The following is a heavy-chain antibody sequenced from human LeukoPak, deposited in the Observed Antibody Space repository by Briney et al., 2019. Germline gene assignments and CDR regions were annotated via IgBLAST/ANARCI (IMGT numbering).Heavy chain of an antibody. J-gene: IGHJ6*02. Sequence: GGSLRLSCAASGFTFSDFWVEWFRQAPGKGLEWVANINKDGSDKYYMDSVTGRFSISRDNAKNSLSLQMNSLRVDDTAVYYCARVSRLRYFDWASYYYYGMDVWGQGTTVTVSS. CDR3: ARVSRLRYFDWASYYYYGMDV. CDR2: INKDGSDK. CDR1: GFTFSDFW. V-gene: IGHV3-7*01. D-gene: IGHD3-9*01.